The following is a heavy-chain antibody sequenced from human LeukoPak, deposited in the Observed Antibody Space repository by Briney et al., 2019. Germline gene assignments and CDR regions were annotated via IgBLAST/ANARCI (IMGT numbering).Heavy chain of an antibody. CDR3: ARVMGTSWFDP. CDR1: GGSISSGGYY. J-gene: IGHJ5*02. D-gene: IGHD7-27*01. CDR2: IYYSGST. V-gene: IGHV4-30-4*01. Sequence: PSETLSLTCTVSGGSISSGGYYWSWIRQPPGKGLEWIGYIYYSGSTYYNPSLKSRVTISVDTSKNQFSLKLSSVTAADTAVYYCARVMGTSWFDPWGQGTLVTVSS.